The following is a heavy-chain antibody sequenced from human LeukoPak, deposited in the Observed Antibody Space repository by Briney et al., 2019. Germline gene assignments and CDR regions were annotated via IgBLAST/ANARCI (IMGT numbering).Heavy chain of an antibody. CDR3: AKNNGGSGYSAADY. CDR2: ITGSGGTT. J-gene: IGHJ4*02. CDR1: GFTFSSFA. Sequence: GSLRLSCAASGFTFSSFAMSWVRQASGKGLEWVSAITGSGGTTYYADSVKGRFTISRDNSKNTLYLQMNSLRAEDTAVYYCAKNNGGSGYSAADYWGQGTLVIVSS. D-gene: IGHD2-15*01. V-gene: IGHV3-23*01.